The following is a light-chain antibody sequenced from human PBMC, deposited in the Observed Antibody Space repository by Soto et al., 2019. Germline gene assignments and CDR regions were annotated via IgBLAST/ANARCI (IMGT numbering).Light chain of an antibody. CDR3: SSHTSVNTRV. Sequence: QSVLTQPASVSRSPGQSIAISCTGASSDVGSYDYVSWYQQHPDKAPKLMIYEVTQRPSGVSNRFSGSKSGNTASLTISGLQAEDEADYYCSSHTSVNTRVFGTGTKVTVL. V-gene: IGLV2-14*01. CDR1: SSDVGSYDY. J-gene: IGLJ1*01. CDR2: EVT.